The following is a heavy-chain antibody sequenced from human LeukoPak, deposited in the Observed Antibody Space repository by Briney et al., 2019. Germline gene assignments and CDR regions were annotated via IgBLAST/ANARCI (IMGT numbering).Heavy chain of an antibody. CDR1: GFTFSSYA. V-gene: IGHV3-23*01. CDR2: ISGSGGST. D-gene: IGHD6-19*01. J-gene: IGHJ4*02. Sequence: TGGSLRLSCAASGFTFSSYAMSWVRQAPGKGLEWVSAISGSGGSTYYADSVKGRFTISRDNSKNTLYLQMNSLRAEDTAVYYCARQLPAAGTFDYWGQGTLVTVSS. CDR3: ARQLPAAGTFDY.